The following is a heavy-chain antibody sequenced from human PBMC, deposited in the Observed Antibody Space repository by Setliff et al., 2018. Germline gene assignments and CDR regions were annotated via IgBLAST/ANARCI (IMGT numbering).Heavy chain of an antibody. CDR3: TTDRAACSGSSCYNGFDV. CDR1: GFTFSYAW. J-gene: IGHJ3*01. D-gene: IGHD2-2*02. Sequence: PGGSLRLSCAASGFTFSYAWMHWVRQAPGKGLEWVGRIKSKPNGGTIDYAAPVKGRFTISRDDSKNTLYLQMSSLKTEDTAMYYCTTDRAACSGSSCYNGFDVWGQGTMVTVSS. CDR2: IKSKPNGGTI. V-gene: IGHV3-15*07.